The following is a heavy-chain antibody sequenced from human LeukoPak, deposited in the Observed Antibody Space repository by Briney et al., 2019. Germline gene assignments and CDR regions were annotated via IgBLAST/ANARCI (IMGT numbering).Heavy chain of an antibody. V-gene: IGHV3-7*01. CDR3: VRGFDGTNAFDL. CDR1: GFIFTTYC. J-gene: IGHJ3*01. D-gene: IGHD3-9*01. CDR2: IKQDGSET. Sequence: GGSLRLSCGACGFIFTTYCMSWVRQAPGKGLEWVANIKQDGSETYYVDSVKGRFTISRDNDKNSVYLQMGSLRVEDTAVYYCVRGFDGTNAFDLWGQGTMVTVSS.